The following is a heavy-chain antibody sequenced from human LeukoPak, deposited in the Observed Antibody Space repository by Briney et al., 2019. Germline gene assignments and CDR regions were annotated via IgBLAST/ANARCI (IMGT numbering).Heavy chain of an antibody. V-gene: IGHV3-11*01. J-gene: IGHJ4*02. Sequence: GGSLRLSCAASGFTFASYSMTWIRQAPGKGLEWVSYISRNGDTRYYADSVKGRFTISRDNAKNSLYLQMNSLRAEDTAVYYCARGPTTVTSPHFDYWGQGTLVTVSS. CDR3: ARGPTTVTSPHFDY. CDR2: ISRNGDTR. CDR1: GFTFASYS. D-gene: IGHD4-17*01.